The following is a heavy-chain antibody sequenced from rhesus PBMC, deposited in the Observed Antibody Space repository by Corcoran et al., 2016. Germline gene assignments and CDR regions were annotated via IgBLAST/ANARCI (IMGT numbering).Heavy chain of an antibody. Sequence: QVQLQESGPGLVKPSETLSLTCAVSGASLSHYWWSWIRPSPGKGLEGIAEINGDGGIADHNPALRSRVTISRDESRKQFSRKLTSGTAADTAVYYCARDCSSYLNDYWGQGVLVTVSS. CDR1: GASLSHYW. D-gene: IGHD2-15*01. CDR3: ARDCSSYLNDY. J-gene: IGHJ4*01. V-gene: IGHV4-80*01. CDR2: INGDGGIA.